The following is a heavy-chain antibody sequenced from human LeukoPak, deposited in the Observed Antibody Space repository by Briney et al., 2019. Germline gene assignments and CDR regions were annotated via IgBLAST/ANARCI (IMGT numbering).Heavy chain of an antibody. CDR1: GGTFSSYG. J-gene: IGHJ5*02. CDR3: ARDEYYYDSSGYYYPEGWFDP. CDR2: ISAYNGNT. Sequence: GASVKVSCKASGGTFSSYGISWVRQAPGQGLEWMGWISAYNGNTNYAQKLQGRVTMTTDTSTSTAYMELRSLRSDDTAVYYCARDEYYYDSSGYYYPEGWFDPWGQGTLVTVSS. D-gene: IGHD3-22*01. V-gene: IGHV1-18*01.